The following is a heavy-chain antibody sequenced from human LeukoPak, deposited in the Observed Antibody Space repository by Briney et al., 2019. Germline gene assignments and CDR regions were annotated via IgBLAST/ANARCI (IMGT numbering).Heavy chain of an antibody. CDR3: ARDQDVTMVRGGAFDI. D-gene: IGHD3-10*01. V-gene: IGHV4-39*07. Sequence: PSETLSLTCTVSGGSISSSSYYWGWIRQPPGKGLEWIGSIYYSGSTYYNPSLKSRVTISVDTSKNQFSLKLSSVTAADTAVYYCARDQDVTMVRGGAFDIWGQGTMVTVSS. CDR1: GGSISSSSYY. J-gene: IGHJ3*02. CDR2: IYYSGST.